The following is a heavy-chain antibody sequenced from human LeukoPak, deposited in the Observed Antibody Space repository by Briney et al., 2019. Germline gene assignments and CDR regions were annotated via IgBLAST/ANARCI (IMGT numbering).Heavy chain of an antibody. V-gene: IGHV3-30*04. Sequence: TGGSLRLSCVASGFTFRSYVMHWVRQAPGKGLEWATAISYDGSKKHYEQSVKRPFTISRHNSKNTLYLQMDSLRPEDTAVYYCARVGGGYYGSGSLDYYYGLDVWGQGTTVTVSS. D-gene: IGHD3-10*01. CDR3: ARVGGGYYGSGSLDYYYGLDV. J-gene: IGHJ6*02. CDR1: GFTFRSYV. CDR2: ISYDGSKK.